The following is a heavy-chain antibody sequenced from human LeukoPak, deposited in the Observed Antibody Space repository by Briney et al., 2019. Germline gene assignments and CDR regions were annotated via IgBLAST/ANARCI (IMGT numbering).Heavy chain of an antibody. D-gene: IGHD3-3*01. CDR3: ARGAAFWSGYFDY. CDR1: GGSFSGYY. J-gene: IGHJ4*02. V-gene: IGHV4-34*01. CDR2: INHSGST. Sequence: ASETLSLTCAVYGGSFSGYYWSWIRQPPGKGLEWIGEINHSGSTNYNPSLKSRVTISVDTSKNQFSLKPSSVTAADTAVYYCARGAAFWSGYFDYWGQGTLVTVSS.